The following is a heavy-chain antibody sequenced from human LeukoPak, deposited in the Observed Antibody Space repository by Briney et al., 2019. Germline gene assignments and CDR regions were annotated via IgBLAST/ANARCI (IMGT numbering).Heavy chain of an antibody. CDR1: GFTFSSYS. J-gene: IGHJ4*02. Sequence: GGSLRLSCAASGFTFSSYSMNWVRQAPGKGLEWVSYISGSSDTRYYADSVKGRFTISRDNAKNSLYLQMNSLRAEDTAVYYCAKGSPGGHFDYWGQGTLVTVSS. CDR2: ISGSSDTR. V-gene: IGHV3-48*01. CDR3: AKGSPGGHFDY. D-gene: IGHD3-16*01.